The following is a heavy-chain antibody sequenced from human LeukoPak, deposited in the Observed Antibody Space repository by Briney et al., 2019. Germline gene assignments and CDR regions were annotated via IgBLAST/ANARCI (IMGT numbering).Heavy chain of an antibody. J-gene: IGHJ6*03. CDR1: GYTFTSYD. V-gene: IGHV1-8*03. Sequence: ASVKVSCKASGYTFTSYDINWVRQATGQGLEWMGWMNPNSGNTGYAQKFQGRVTITRNTSISTAYMELSSLRSEDTAVYYCARGSPYHYDFWSGYPYYYYYYMDVWGKGTTVTVSS. D-gene: IGHD3-3*01. CDR3: ARGSPYHYDFWSGYPYYYYYYMDV. CDR2: MNPNSGNT.